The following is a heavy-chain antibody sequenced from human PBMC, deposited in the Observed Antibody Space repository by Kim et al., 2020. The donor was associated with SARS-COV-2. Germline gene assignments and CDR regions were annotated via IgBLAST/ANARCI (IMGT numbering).Heavy chain of an antibody. V-gene: IGHV4-34*01. CDR1: GGSFSGYY. CDR2: INHSGST. Sequence: SETLSLTCAVYGGSFSGYYWSWIRQPPGKGLEWIGEINHSGSTNYNPSLKSRVTISVDTSKNQFSLKLSSVTAADTAVYYCARRWLQPPGSTDFDYWGQGTLVTVSS. CDR3: ARRWLQPPGSTDFDY. D-gene: IGHD5-12*01. J-gene: IGHJ4*02.